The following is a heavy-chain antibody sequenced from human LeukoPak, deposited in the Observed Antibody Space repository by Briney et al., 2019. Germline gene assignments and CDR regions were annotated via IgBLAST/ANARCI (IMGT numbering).Heavy chain of an antibody. CDR1: GYTFTSYG. CDR3: AIGASGVNAFDI. D-gene: IGHD3-16*01. CDR2: ISAYNGNV. J-gene: IGHJ3*02. Sequence: ASVKVSCKASGYTFTSYGISWVRQAPGQGLEWMGWISAYNGNVNYAQKLQGRVTMTTDTSTSTAYMKLRSLRSDDTAVYYCAIGASGVNAFDIWGQGTMVTVSS. V-gene: IGHV1-18*01.